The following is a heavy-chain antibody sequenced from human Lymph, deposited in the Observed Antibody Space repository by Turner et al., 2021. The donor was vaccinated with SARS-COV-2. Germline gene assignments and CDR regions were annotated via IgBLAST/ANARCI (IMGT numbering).Heavy chain of an antibody. Sequence: QLQLQESGPGLVKPSETLSLTCTVSGGSISSSSYYWGWIRQPPGKGLEWIGSLEYSGSTYYNPSLKSRVTISVDTSKNQFSLKLSAVTAADTAVDYCARRRQWLVHWYFDLWGRGTLVTVSS. D-gene: IGHD6-19*01. J-gene: IGHJ2*01. CDR1: GGSISSSSYY. V-gene: IGHV4-39*01. CDR2: LEYSGST. CDR3: ARRRQWLVHWYFDL.